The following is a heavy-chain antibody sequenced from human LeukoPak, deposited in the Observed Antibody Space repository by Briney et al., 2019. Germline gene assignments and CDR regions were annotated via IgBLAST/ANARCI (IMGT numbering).Heavy chain of an antibody. Sequence: ASVKVSCKASGYTFTSYDINWVRQATGQGLEWMGWMNPNSGNTGYAQKFQGRVTMTRNTSISTAYMELSSLRSEDTAVYYCATPDSGSYDAFDIWGQGTMVTVSS. D-gene: IGHD1-26*01. CDR3: ATPDSGSYDAFDI. V-gene: IGHV1-8*01. CDR1: GYTFTSYD. J-gene: IGHJ3*02. CDR2: MNPNSGNT.